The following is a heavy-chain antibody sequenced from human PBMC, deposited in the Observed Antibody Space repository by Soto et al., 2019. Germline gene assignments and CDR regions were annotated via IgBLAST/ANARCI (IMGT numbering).Heavy chain of an antibody. V-gene: IGHV4-59*01. J-gene: IGHJ4*02. Sequence: SETLSLTCTVSVGSISSYYWSWIRQPPGKGLEWIGYIYYSGSTNYNPSLKSRVTISVDTSKNQFSLKLSSVTAADTAVYYCARGIDYGGTPFDYWGQGTLVTVSS. D-gene: IGHD4-17*01. CDR3: ARGIDYGGTPFDY. CDR2: IYYSGST. CDR1: VGSISSYY.